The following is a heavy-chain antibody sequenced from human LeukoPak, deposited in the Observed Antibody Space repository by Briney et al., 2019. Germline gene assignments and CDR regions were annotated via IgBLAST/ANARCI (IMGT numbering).Heavy chain of an antibody. CDR2: IIPILGIA. CDR1: GGTFSSYA. D-gene: IGHD3-22*01. J-gene: IGHJ4*02. V-gene: IGHV1-69*04. CDR3: ARARSSSGYYYDSSGYTVDY. Sequence: SVKVSCKASGGTFSSYAISWVRQAPGQGLEWMGRIIPILGIANYAQKLQGRVTMTTDTSTSTAYMELRSLRSDDTAVYYCARARSSSGYYYDSSGYTVDYWGQGTLVTVSS.